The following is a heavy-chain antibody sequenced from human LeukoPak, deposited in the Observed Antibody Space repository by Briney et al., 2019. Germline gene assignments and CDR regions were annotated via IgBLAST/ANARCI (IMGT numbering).Heavy chain of an antibody. J-gene: IGHJ4*02. CDR3: AGQDWNDVSAVFDY. Sequence: GGSLRLSCAASGFTFSSYGMSWVRQAPGKGLEWVSAISGSGGSTYYADSVKGRFTISRDNSKNTLYLQMNSLRAEDTAVYYCAGQDWNDVSAVFDYWGQGTLVTASS. D-gene: IGHD1-1*01. V-gene: IGHV3-23*01. CDR2: ISGSGGST. CDR1: GFTFSSYG.